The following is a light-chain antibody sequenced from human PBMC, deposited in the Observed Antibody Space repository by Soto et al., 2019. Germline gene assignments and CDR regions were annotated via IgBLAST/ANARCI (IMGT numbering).Light chain of an antibody. J-gene: IGKJ1*01. CDR3: QQYSNYWT. V-gene: IGKV1-5*01. CDR2: DAS. CDR1: QSVSTW. Sequence: DIQMTQYPSTLSASVGDRVTITCRASQSVSTWLAWYQQKPGKAPKVVIYDASILENGVPSRFSGSGSGTEFTLTISSLQPDDFATYYCQQYSNYWTFGLGTKVEI.